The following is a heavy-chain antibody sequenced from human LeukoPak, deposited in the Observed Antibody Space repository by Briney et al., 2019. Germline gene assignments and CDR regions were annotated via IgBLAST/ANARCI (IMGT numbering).Heavy chain of an antibody. CDR2: ITLSGGST. CDR1: GFTFSSYD. V-gene: IGHV3-23*01. CDR3: ASATTS. Sequence: GGSLRLSCAASGFTFSSYDMSWVRQAPGKGLEWVSSITLSGGSTFYADSVKGRFTISRDNSKNTLYLQMNSLRAEDTAVYYCASATTSWGQGTLVTVSS. J-gene: IGHJ5*02. D-gene: IGHD1-14*01.